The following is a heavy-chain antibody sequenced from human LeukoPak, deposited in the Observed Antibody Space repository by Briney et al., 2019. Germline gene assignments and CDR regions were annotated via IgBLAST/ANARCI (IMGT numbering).Heavy chain of an antibody. CDR3: ARGNGIANDY. Sequence: ASVKVSCKASGYTFTGYYMHWVRQAPGQGLEWMGRIIPILGIANYAQKFQGRVTITADKSTSTAYMELSSLRSEDTAVYYCARGNGIANDYWGQGTLVTVSS. J-gene: IGHJ4*02. CDR1: GYTFTGYY. CDR2: IIPILGIA. D-gene: IGHD6-13*01. V-gene: IGHV1-69*04.